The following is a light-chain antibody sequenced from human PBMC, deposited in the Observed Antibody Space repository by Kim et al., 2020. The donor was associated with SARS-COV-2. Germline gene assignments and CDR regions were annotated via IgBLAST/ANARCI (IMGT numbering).Light chain of an antibody. Sequence: SALTQPASVSGSPGQSITISCTGTTSDLGSVSWYQQHPGKAPKLLIFDVTARPSGDSDRFSVSKSGNTATLTISGLHTEDEAEYYCASHRGVATDWVFGGGTQLTVL. CDR1: TSDLGS. CDR3: ASHRGVATDWV. J-gene: IGLJ3*02. V-gene: IGLV2-14*03. CDR2: DVT.